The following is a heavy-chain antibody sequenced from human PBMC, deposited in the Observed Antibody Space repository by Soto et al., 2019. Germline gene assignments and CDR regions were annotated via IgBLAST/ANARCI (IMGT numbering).Heavy chain of an antibody. CDR1: GDIFASYW. V-gene: IGHV5-51*01. Sequence: PXESLKVSWQCSGDIFASYWIGLVLQMPGKGLEWMGIIYPGDSDTRYSPSFQGQVTISADKSISTAYLQWSSLKASDTAMYYCARHGKKQLISTGFPYCYYGMDVWGQGTTVTVPS. J-gene: IGHJ6*02. CDR2: IYPGDSDT. D-gene: IGHD2-2*01. CDR3: ARHGKKQLISTGFPYCYYGMDV.